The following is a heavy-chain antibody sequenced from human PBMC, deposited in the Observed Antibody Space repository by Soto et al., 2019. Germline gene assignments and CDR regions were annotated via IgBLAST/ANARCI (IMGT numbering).Heavy chain of an antibody. CDR3: ATEWYYCLNY. J-gene: IGHJ4*02. D-gene: IGHD2-15*01. CDR2: IKSRQAVGTA. V-gene: IGHV3-15*01. Sequence: EVQLVESGGGLVKPGESLRLSCAASGFTFNTAWMSCVRQAPGKGLEWVGRIKSRQAVGTADYAAHVKGRFTISRDDSRNTVFLPMTGLNTDDTGVYYCATEWYYCLNYWGQGTLVTVSS. CDR1: GFTFNTAW.